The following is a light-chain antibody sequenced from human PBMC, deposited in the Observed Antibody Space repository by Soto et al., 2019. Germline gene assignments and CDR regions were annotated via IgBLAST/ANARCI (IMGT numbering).Light chain of an antibody. J-gene: IGKJ5*01. CDR2: GAS. CDR3: QQYGSSPIT. CDR1: QSVSSS. Sequence: EVVLTQSPATLSLSPGERATLSCRATQSVSSSLAWYQQKPGRAPRLLIYGASTRATGIPARFSGSGSGTEFTLTISRLEPEDFAVYYCQQYGSSPITFGQGTRLEIK. V-gene: IGKV3-20*01.